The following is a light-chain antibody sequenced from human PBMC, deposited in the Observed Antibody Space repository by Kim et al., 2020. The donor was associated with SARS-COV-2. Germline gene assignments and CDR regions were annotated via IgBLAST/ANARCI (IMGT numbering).Light chain of an antibody. CDR1: QSVSPD. Sequence: SPGEIAPLSCRASQSVSPDLAWYQQKSGQAPRLLIYGASTRATGIPARFSGSGSGTEFTLTISGLQSEDLAVYYCQQYKNWPPITFGQGTRLEIK. V-gene: IGKV3D-15*01. J-gene: IGKJ5*01. CDR2: GAS. CDR3: QQYKNWPPIT.